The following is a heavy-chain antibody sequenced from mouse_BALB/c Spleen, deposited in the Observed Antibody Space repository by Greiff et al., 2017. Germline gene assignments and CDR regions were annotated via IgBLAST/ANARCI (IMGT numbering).Heavy chain of an antibody. CDR2: INPSNGGT. Sequence: QVQLQQPGAELVKPGASVKLSCKASGYTFTSYYMSWVKQRPGQGLEWIGGINPSNGGTNFNEKFKSKATLTVDKSSSTAYMQLSSLTSEDSAVYYCTRGGGSYAMDYWGQGTSVTVSS. J-gene: IGHJ4*01. CDR1: GYTFTSYY. V-gene: IGHV1S81*02. CDR3: TRGGGSYAMDY.